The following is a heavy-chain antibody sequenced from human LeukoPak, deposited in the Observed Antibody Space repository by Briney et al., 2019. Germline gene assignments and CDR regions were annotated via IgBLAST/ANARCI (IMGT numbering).Heavy chain of an antibody. D-gene: IGHD3-3*01. Sequence: GGSLRLSCAASGFSFSDHYMDWVRQAPGKGLEWVGRIRDKTKRYSTEYAASVKGRFITSRDESENSLFLQMNSLRTEDTAVYYCAKLPRGGVVITDYWGQGTLVTVSS. V-gene: IGHV3-72*01. J-gene: IGHJ4*02. CDR1: GFSFSDHY. CDR2: IRDKTKRYST. CDR3: AKLPRGGVVITDY.